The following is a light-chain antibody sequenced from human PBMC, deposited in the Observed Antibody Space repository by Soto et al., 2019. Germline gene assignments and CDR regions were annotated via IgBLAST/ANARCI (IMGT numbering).Light chain of an antibody. V-gene: IGLV2-23*02. Sequence: QLVLTQPASVSGSPGQSITISCTGTSSDVGSYNLVSWYQQYPGKAPKLMIYEVTKRPSGVSDRFSGSKSGNTASLTISGLQAEDEADYYCCSYAGGVIFGGGTKVTVL. CDR1: SSDVGSYNL. J-gene: IGLJ2*01. CDR2: EVT. CDR3: CSYAGGVI.